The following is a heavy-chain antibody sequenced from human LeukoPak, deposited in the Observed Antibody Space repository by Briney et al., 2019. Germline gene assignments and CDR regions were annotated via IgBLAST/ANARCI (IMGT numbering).Heavy chain of an antibody. V-gene: IGHV1-2*02. CDR2: INPNSGDT. CDR3: ARAGGWARGDYKADAFDI. CDR1: GYTFTGYY. J-gene: IGHJ3*02. D-gene: IGHD6-19*01. Sequence: ASVKVSCKASGYTFTGYYIHWVRQAPGQGLEWMGWINPNSGDTNYAQILQGRVTMTTDTSTSTAYMELRSLRSDDTAVYYCARAGGWARGDYKADAFDIWGQGTMVTVSS.